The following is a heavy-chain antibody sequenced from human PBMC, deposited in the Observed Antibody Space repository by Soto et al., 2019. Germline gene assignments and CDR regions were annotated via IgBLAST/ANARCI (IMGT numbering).Heavy chain of an antibody. CDR1: GGTFSSYA. CDR3: ARSANVLRFLEWLSLYYYGMDV. CDR2: IIPIFGTA. D-gene: IGHD3-3*01. V-gene: IGHV1-69*06. Sequence: QVQLVQSGAEVKKPGFSVKVSCKASGGTFSSYAISWVRQAPGQGLEWMGGIIPIFGTANYAQKFQGRVTITADKSTSTAYMELSSLRSEDTAVYYCARSANVLRFLEWLSLYYYGMDVWGQGTTVTVSS. J-gene: IGHJ6*02.